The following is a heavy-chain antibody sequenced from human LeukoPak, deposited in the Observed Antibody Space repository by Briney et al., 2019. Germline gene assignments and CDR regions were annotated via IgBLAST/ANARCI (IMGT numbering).Heavy chain of an antibody. CDR2: IYYSGVT. J-gene: IGHJ4*02. CDR1: GGSISSHY. Sequence: SETLSLTCTVSGGSISSHYWSWIRQPPGKALEWMGYIYYSGVTNYNPSLKSRVTISVDTSKNQFSLRLSSVTAADTAVYYCARDGGGTEFDYWGQGTLVTVSS. D-gene: IGHD1-26*01. V-gene: IGHV4-59*11. CDR3: ARDGGGTEFDY.